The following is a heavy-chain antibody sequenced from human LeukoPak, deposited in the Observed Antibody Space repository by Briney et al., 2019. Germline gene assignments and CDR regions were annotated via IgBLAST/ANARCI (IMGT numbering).Heavy chain of an antibody. CDR1: GFTFSSYA. J-gene: IGHJ4*02. CDR2: ISGSGGST. Sequence: GGSLRLSCAASGFTFSSYAMSWVRQAPGKGLEWVSAISGSGGSTYYADSVKGRFTISRDNSKNTLYLQMNSLRAEDTAVYYCAKDGGIGDIVVVPAAIDYWGQGTLVTVSS. D-gene: IGHD2-2*01. CDR3: AKDGGIGDIVVVPAAIDY. V-gene: IGHV3-23*01.